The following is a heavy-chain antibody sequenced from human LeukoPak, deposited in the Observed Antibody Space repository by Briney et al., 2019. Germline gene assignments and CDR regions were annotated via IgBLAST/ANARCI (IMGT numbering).Heavy chain of an antibody. J-gene: IGHJ6*03. V-gene: IGHV1-2*02. CDR1: GYTFTGYY. CDR2: INPNSGGT. Sequence: ASVKVSCKASGYTFTGYYMHWVRQAPGQGLEWMGWINPNSGGTNYAQKFQGRVTITADESTSTAYMELSSLRSEDTAVYYCAREVGGPAAIPRDYYCYYMDVWGKGTTVTVSS. CDR3: AREVGGPAAIPRDYYCYYMDV. D-gene: IGHD2-2*02.